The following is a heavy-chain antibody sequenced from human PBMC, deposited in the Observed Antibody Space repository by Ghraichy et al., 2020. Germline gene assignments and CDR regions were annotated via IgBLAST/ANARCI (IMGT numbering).Heavy chain of an antibody. CDR1: GFTFSTYA. CDR3: ARESVGATIGFDY. J-gene: IGHJ4*02. CDR2: ISSSSSYI. V-gene: IGHV3-21*01. D-gene: IGHD1-26*01. Sequence: GESLNISCAASGFTFSTYAMNWVRQAPGKGLEWVASISSSSSYIYYADSMKGRFTISRDNAKNSLYLQMNSLRAEDTAVYYCARESVGATIGFDYWGQGTLVTVSS.